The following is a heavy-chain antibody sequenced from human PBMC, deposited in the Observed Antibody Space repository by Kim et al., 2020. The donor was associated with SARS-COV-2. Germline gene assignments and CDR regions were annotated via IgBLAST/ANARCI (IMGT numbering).Heavy chain of an antibody. D-gene: IGHD3-3*01. V-gene: IGHV7-4-1*02. CDR3: ARDPRITIFGVVISDYYYGMDV. J-gene: IGHJ6*02. CDR1: GYTFTSYA. Sequence: ASVKVSCKASGYTFTSYAMNWVRQAPGQGLEWMGWINTNTGYPTYAQGFTGRFVFSLDTSVSTAYLQISSLKAEDTAVYYCARDPRITIFGVVISDYYYGMDVWGQGTTVTVSS. CDR2: INTNTGYP.